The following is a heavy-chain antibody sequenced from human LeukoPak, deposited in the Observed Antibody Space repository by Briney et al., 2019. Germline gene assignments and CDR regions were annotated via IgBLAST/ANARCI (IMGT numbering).Heavy chain of an antibody. J-gene: IGHJ4*02. V-gene: IGHV3-64D*06. Sequence: GGSPRLSCSASGFTFSSYAMHWVRQAPGKGLEYVSAISSNGDSTYYADSVKGRFTISRDNSKNTLYLQMSSLRAEDTAVYYCVKGLRYYDSSDTFDYWGQGTLVTVSS. CDR3: VKGLRYYDSSDTFDY. CDR1: GFTFSSYA. CDR2: ISSNGDST. D-gene: IGHD3-22*01.